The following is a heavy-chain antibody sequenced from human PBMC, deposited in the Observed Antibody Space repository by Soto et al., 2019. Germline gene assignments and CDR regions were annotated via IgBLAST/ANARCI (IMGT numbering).Heavy chain of an antibody. J-gene: IGHJ1*01. Sequence: GGSLRLSCSASGFTFSSYAMHWVRQAPGKGLEYVSAISSNGGSTYYADSVKGRFTISRDNSKNTLYLQMSSLRAEDTAVYYCVKDGNYDFWSGYFRGQHWGQGTLVTVSS. D-gene: IGHD3-3*01. CDR3: VKDGNYDFWSGYFRGQH. CDR2: ISSNGGST. CDR1: GFTFSSYA. V-gene: IGHV3-64D*08.